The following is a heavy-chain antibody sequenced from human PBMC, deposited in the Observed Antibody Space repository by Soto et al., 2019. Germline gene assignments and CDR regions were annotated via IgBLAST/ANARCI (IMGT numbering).Heavy chain of an antibody. Sequence: QVQLVQSGAEVKKPGASVKVSCKASGYTFTSYAMHWVRQAPGQRLEWMGWINAGNGNTKYSQKFQGRVTITRDTAGGTGYMELSSLRSEGPAVYFCARDVGATGDWGQGTLVTVSS. CDR2: INAGNGNT. D-gene: IGHD1-26*01. CDR1: GYTFTSYA. V-gene: IGHV1-3*01. CDR3: ARDVGATGD. J-gene: IGHJ4*02.